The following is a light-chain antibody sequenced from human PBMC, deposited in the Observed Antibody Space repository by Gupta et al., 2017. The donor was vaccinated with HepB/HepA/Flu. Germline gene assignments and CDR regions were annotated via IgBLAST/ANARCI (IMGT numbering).Light chain of an antibody. J-gene: IGKJ1*01. Sequence: EIVLTQSPGTLSLSPGERATLSCRASESIRNTYLSWYQQKPGQAPRLLIYGASNRATGIPDGFRGSGSGTDFTLTIITLEPEDFAFYYCQQYGTSPLTFGQGSKV. CDR2: GAS. CDR3: QQYGTSPLT. CDR1: ESIRNTY. V-gene: IGKV3-20*01.